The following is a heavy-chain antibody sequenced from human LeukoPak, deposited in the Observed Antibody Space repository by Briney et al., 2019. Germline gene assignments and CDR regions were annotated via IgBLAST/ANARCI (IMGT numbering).Heavy chain of an antibody. J-gene: IGHJ5*02. V-gene: IGHV3-30-3*01. D-gene: IGHD2/OR15-2a*01. Sequence: GGSLRPSCAASGFTFSTYAMHWVRQAPGKGLEWVAVISYDGSNKYYADSVKGRFTISRDNSKNTLYLQMNSLRAEDTAVYYCARDHSMEYGNWFDPWGQGTLVTVSS. CDR3: ARDHSMEYGNWFDP. CDR2: ISYDGSNK. CDR1: GFTFSTYA.